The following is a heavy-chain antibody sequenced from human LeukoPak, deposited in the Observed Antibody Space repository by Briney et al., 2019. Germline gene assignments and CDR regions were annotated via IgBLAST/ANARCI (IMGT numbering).Heavy chain of an antibody. CDR2: INPNTGAT. J-gene: IGHJ5*02. D-gene: IGHD3-10*01. Sequence: ASVKVSCKTSGYTFTGFYIHWVRQAPGQGIEWMGWINPNTGATNIARKFQGRVTMSTDTSVSTAYMDLRRLRFDDTAVYYCAREGDYNGSGRGDAWGQGTLVTVSS. CDR1: GYTFTGFY. V-gene: IGHV1-2*02. CDR3: AREGDYNGSGRGDA.